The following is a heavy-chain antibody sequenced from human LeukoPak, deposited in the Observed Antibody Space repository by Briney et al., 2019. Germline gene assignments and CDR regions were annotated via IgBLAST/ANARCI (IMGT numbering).Heavy chain of an antibody. CDR2: INHSGST. CDR3: ARKAGWDGMNV. J-gene: IGHJ6*02. V-gene: IGHV4-34*01. D-gene: IGHD6-19*01. CDR1: GGSFSGYY. Sequence: KPSETLSLTCAVYGGSFSGYYWSWIRQPPGKGLEWIGEINHSGSTNYNPSLKSRVTISVDTSKNQFSLKLSSVTAADTAVYYCARKAGWDGMNVWGQGTTVTVSS.